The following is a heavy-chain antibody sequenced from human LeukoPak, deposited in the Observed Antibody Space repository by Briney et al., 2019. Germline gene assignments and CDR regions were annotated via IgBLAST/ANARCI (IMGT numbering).Heavy chain of an antibody. CDR3: ATHREYVTFDH. CDR2: IYYSGST. V-gene: IGHV4-39*01. D-gene: IGHD2/OR15-2a*01. CDR1: GDSVTSSSYY. Sequence: PSETLSLTCTVSGDSVTSSSYYWAWIRQAPGKELECVASIYYSGSTYYNPSLKSRVTISIDTSKNQFSLNLSSVTAADTAVYYCATHREYVTFDHWGQGTLVTVSS. J-gene: IGHJ4*02.